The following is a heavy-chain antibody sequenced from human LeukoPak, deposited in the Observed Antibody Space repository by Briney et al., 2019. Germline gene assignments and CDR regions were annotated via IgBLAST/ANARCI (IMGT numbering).Heavy chain of an antibody. J-gene: IGHJ4*02. D-gene: IGHD2-2*01. CDR3: AKDLYQLLFTFDY. V-gene: IGHV3-30*18. Sequence: GGSLRLSCAASGFTFSSYGMHWVRQAPGKGLEWVAVISYDGSNKYYADSVKGRFTISRDNSKNTLYLQMNSLRAEDTAVYYCAKDLYQLLFTFDYWGQGTLVTVSS. CDR1: GFTFSSYG. CDR2: ISYDGSNK.